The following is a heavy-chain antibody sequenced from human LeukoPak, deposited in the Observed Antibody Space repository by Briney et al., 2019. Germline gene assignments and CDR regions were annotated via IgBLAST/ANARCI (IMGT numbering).Heavy chain of an antibody. CDR3: ARYVRDYGDYDPFFDY. V-gene: IGHV3-21*01. CDR1: GFTFSSYS. J-gene: IGHJ4*02. CDR2: ISSSSSYI. Sequence: GGSLRLSCAASGFTFSSYSMNWVRQAPGKGLEWVSSISSSSSYIYYADSVKGRFTISRDNAKNSLYLQMNSLRAEDTAVYYCARYVRDYGDYDPFFDYWGQGTLSPSPQ. D-gene: IGHD4-17*01.